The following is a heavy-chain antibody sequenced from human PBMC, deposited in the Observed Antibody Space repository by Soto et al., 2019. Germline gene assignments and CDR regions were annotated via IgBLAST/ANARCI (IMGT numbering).Heavy chain of an antibody. J-gene: IGHJ4*02. D-gene: IGHD3-16*01. CDR1: GFTCSFYA. CDR3: ARQAKIGDRSQFYFDS. Sequence: QVQLVESGGDVVQPGRSLRLSCAASGFTCSFYAVHWVRQAPGKGLEWVAVISYNGRNKHYVDSVKGRFTISRDNSQDTLYLQMDSLRPDDTAVYYCARQAKIGDRSQFYFDSWGQGTLVTVSS. V-gene: IGHV3-30*04. CDR2: ISYNGRNK.